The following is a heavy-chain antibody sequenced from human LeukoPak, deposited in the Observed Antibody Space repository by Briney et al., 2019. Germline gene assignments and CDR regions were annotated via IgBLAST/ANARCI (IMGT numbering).Heavy chain of an antibody. J-gene: IGHJ4*02. CDR3: TTPVDTAMVYFDY. CDR1: GFTFSNAW. Sequence: GGSLRLPCAASGFTFSNAWMSWVRQAPGKGLEWVGRIKSKTDGGTTDYAAPVKGRFTISRDDSKNTLYLQMNSLKTEDTAVYYCTTPVDTAMVYFDYWGQGTLVTVSS. D-gene: IGHD5-18*01. V-gene: IGHV3-15*01. CDR2: IKSKTDGGTT.